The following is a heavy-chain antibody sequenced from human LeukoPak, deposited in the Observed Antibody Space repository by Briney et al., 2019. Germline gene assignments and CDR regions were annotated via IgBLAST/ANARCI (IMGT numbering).Heavy chain of an antibody. D-gene: IGHD1-26*01. CDR2: MHQSGTT. V-gene: IGHV4-39*01. CDR3: ARQVRDPYYPFDPRYFDP. Sequence: MPSETLSLTCTVSGVSISNSGYYCAWIRQPPGMGLEWIESMHQSGTTHYNLSLKSRITISVDTPNNQSSLKLRSVTASDTALYFCARQVRDPYYPFDPRYFDPWGQGTQVAVSS. CDR1: GVSISNSGYY. J-gene: IGHJ4*02.